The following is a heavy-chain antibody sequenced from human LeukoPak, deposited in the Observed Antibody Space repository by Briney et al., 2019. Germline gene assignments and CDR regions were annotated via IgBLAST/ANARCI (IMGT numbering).Heavy chain of an antibody. J-gene: IGHJ4*02. CDR3: ARAVGPFDY. CDR2: IWNDGSNK. V-gene: IGHV3-33*01. Sequence: GRSLRLSCAASGFTFSVYGMHWVRQAPGKGLEWVAVIWNDGSNKYYADSVKGRFTISRDNSKDTLYLQMSSLRSEDMAVYYCARAVGPFDYWGQGTLVTVSS. D-gene: IGHD2-15*01. CDR1: GFTFSVYG.